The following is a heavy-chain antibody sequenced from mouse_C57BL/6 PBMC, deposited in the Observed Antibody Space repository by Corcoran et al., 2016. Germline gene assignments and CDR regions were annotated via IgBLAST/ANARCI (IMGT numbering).Heavy chain of an antibody. CDR2: INPNNGGT. CDR1: GYTFTDYN. CDR3: ARRGIIGYEGYFDV. J-gene: IGHJ1*03. V-gene: IGHV1-22*01. Sequence: EVQLQQSGPELVKPWASVKMSCKASGYTFTDYNMHWVKQSHGKSLEWIGYINPNNGGTSYNQQFKGKATLTVNKSSSTAYMELRSLTSEDSAVYYCARRGIIGYEGYFDVWGTGTMVTVSS. D-gene: IGHD2-2*01.